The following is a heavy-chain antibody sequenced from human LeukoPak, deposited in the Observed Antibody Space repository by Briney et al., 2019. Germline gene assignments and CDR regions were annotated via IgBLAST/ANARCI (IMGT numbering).Heavy chain of an antibody. V-gene: IGHV4-34*01. CDR3: ARRRGGFLEWLLVTYYFDY. J-gene: IGHJ4*02. Sequence: PGGSLRLSCAASGFTFSSYAMSWIRQPPGKGLEWIGEINHSGSTNYNPSLKSRVTISVDTSKNQFSLKLSSVTAADTAVYYCARRRGGFLEWLLVTYYFDYWGQGTLVTVSS. D-gene: IGHD3-3*01. CDR1: GFTFSSYA. CDR2: INHSGST.